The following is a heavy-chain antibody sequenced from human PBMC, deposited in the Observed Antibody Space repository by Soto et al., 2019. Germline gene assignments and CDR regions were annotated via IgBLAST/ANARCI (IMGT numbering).Heavy chain of an antibody. J-gene: IGHJ4*02. CDR1: GFTVSGNY. Sequence: GGSLRLSCAASGFTVSGNYMSWVRQAPGKGLEWVSTIYRGGSTYYADSVKGRFTISRDNSKNTLYLQMNSLRAEDTAVYYCARVSGGLVGATTGDYWGQGTLVTVSS. V-gene: IGHV3-53*01. CDR2: IYRGGST. D-gene: IGHD1-26*01. CDR3: ARVSGGLVGATTGDY.